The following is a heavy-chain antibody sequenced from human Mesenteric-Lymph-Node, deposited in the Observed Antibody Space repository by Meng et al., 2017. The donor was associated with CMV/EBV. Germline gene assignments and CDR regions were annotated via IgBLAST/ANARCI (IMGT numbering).Heavy chain of an antibody. Sequence: SGVTVGSYGMHWVSQATGKGLEWVAVIWYDGSNKYYADSVKGRFTISRDNSKNTLYLQMNSLRAEDTAVYYCARDREGFGETPLFDYWGQGTLVTVSS. V-gene: IGHV3-33*01. CDR1: GVTVGSYG. D-gene: IGHD3-10*01. J-gene: IGHJ4*02. CDR2: IWYDGSNK. CDR3: ARDREGFGETPLFDY.